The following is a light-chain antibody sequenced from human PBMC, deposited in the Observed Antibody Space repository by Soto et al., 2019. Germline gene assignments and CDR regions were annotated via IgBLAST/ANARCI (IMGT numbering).Light chain of an antibody. CDR3: QQRSDWPGT. J-gene: IGKJ1*01. Sequence: EIVLTQSPATLALSPGERATLSCRASQNINSFLAWYQQKPGQAPRLLIYDASNRATGIPARFSGSGSGTDFTLTISSLEPEDFAVYYCQQRSDWPGTFVQGTKVEIK. CDR2: DAS. V-gene: IGKV3-11*01. CDR1: QNINSF.